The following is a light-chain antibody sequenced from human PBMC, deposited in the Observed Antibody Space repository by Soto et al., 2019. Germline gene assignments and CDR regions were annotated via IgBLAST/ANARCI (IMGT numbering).Light chain of an antibody. CDR3: LVSYSGARPV. CDR2: DTS. CDR1: TGAVTSGHY. J-gene: IGLJ2*01. Sequence: QAVVTQEPSLTVSPGGTVTLTCGSSTGAVTSGHYPYWFQQKPGQAPRTLIYDTSNKYSWTPARFSGSLLGGKAALTLSGAQPEDEAEYYCLVSYSGARPVFGGGTKLTFL. V-gene: IGLV7-46*01.